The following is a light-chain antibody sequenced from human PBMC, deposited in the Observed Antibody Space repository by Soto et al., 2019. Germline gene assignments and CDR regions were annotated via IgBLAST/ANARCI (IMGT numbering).Light chain of an antibody. CDR3: QQNTNRPVT. CDR1: QSVSSN. CDR2: GAS. J-gene: IGKJ4*01. V-gene: IGKV3-15*01. Sequence: EIVMTQSPATLSVSPGERASLSCRASQSVSSNLAWYQQKPGQAPRLLIYGASTRATGIPARFSGSGSGTEFTLTISSLQSEDCAVYYCQQNTNRPVTFGGGTKVEIK.